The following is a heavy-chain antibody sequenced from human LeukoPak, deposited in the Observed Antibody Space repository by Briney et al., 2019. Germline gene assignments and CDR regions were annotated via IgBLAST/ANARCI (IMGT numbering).Heavy chain of an antibody. CDR2: ISYDGNTK. CDR3: AKAYGGYESHYYYYGMDV. V-gene: IGHV3-30-3*01. J-gene: IGHJ6*02. CDR1: GFTFSNYA. Sequence: GGSLRLSCAASGFTFSNYAMHWVRQAPGEGLEWVTIISYDGNTKYYADSVKGRFTISRDNSKNTLYLQMNSLRAEDTAVYYCAKAYGGYESHYYYYGMDVWGQGTTVTVSS. D-gene: IGHD5-12*01.